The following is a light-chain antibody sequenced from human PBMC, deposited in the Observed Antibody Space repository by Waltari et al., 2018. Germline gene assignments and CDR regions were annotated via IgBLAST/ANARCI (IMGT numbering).Light chain of an antibody. J-gene: IGKJ1*01. CDR1: QNIGNW. Sequence: DIVLTQFPSTLSLSPGERANLSCGASQNIGNWLAWYQQKPGQAPRLLIYNTSNRATGIPARFSGGGSGTDFTLTISSLEPEDSAVYYCQQRHWPWTFGQGTKVEIK. CDR2: NTS. V-gene: IGKV3-11*01. CDR3: QQRHWPWT.